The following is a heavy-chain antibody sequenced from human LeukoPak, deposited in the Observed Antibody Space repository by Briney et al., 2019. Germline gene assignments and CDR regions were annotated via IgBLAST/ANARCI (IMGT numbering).Heavy chain of an antibody. V-gene: IGHV3-48*01. J-gene: IGHJ6*03. CDR1: GFTFSSYS. D-gene: IGHD6-13*01. Sequence: GGSLRLSCAASGFTFSSYSMNWVRQAPGKGLEWVSYISSSSSTIYYADSVKGRFTISRDNAKNSLYLQMNSLRAEDTAVYYCARDQEVKSEQLGYYYYYYMDVWGKGTTVTVSS. CDR2: ISSSSSTI. CDR3: ARDQEVKSEQLGYYYYYYMDV.